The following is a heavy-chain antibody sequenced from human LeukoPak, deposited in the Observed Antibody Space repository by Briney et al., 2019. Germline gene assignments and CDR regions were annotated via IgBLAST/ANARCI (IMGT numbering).Heavy chain of an antibody. V-gene: IGHV3-30*02. CDR3: AKAIVVLISGQFWDY. D-gene: IGHD3-22*01. CDR2: IRYDGSNR. CDR1: GFTFSNYG. Sequence: PGGSLRLSCAASGFTFSNYGMHWVRQAPGKGLEWVAFIRYDGSNRYYAYSVKGRFTISRDNSKNTLYLQMNSLRAEDTAVYYCAKAIVVLISGQFWDYWGQGTLVTVSS. J-gene: IGHJ4*02.